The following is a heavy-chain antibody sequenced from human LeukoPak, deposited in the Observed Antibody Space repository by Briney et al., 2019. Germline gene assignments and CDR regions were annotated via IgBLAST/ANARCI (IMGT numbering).Heavy chain of an antibody. CDR1: GFTVSSSY. J-gene: IGHJ6*02. Sequence: GGSLRLSCGASGFTVSSSYMGWVRQAPGKGLEWVSGIYDGGNTYYGDSVKGRFIISRDNSKNTLYLQMSSLRAEDTAVYYCARGGYDMFLWGQGTTVTVS. CDR3: ARGGYDMFL. V-gene: IGHV3-66*01. D-gene: IGHD3-22*01. CDR2: IYDGGNT.